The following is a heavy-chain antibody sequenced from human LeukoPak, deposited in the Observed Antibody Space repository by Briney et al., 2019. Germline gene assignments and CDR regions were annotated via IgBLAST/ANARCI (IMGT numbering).Heavy chain of an antibody. CDR1: GFTFSSYP. Sequence: PGGSLTLSCSASGFTFSSYPMLWLPQAPGKGVEWVEVISYDGSNKYSADSVKGRFTISRDNTKNTLYLQMNSLRAEDTAVYYCARVHDAFDIWGQGTMVTVSS. CDR2: ISYDGSNK. V-gene: IGHV3-30-3*01. J-gene: IGHJ3*02. CDR3: ARVHDAFDI.